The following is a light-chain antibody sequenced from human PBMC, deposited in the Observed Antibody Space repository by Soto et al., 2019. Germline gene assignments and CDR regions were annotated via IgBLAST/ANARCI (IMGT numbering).Light chain of an antibody. CDR1: QSVSSN. J-gene: IGKJ5*01. V-gene: IGKV3-15*01. CDR2: GAS. CDR3: QQYNDWPPIT. Sequence: IQMTQSPASLSVSAGDRVTLSCRASQSVSSNLAWYQQKPGQAPRPLIFGASTMPTGIPPRLSGSGSGTEVSLPTSSLLSEDYAVSYCQQYNDWPPITFGQGTRLEIK.